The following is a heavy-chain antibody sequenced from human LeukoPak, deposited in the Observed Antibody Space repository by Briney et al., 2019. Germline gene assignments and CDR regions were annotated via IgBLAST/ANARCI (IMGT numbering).Heavy chain of an antibody. CDR3: ARSYNWNSPYGY. V-gene: IGHV4-61*05. Sequence: SETLSLTCTVSGGSISSSSYYWGWIRQPPGKGLEWIGYIYYSGSTNYNPSLKSRVTISVDTSKNQFSLKLSSVTAADTAVYYCARSYNWNSPYGYWGQGTLVTVSS. J-gene: IGHJ4*02. CDR1: GGSISSSSYY. CDR2: IYYSGST. D-gene: IGHD1-7*01.